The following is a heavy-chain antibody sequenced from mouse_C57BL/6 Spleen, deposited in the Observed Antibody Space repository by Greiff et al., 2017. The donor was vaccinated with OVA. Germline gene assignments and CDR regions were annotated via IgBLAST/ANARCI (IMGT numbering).Heavy chain of an antibody. D-gene: IGHD2-3*01. CDR1: GFTLSNYW. CDR2: IRLKSDNYAT. CDR3: TGRGLLLSDY. Sequence: EVKLMESGGGLVQPGGSMKLSCVASGFTLSNYWMNWVRQSPEKGLEWVAQIRLKSDNYATHYAESVKGRFTISRDDSKSSVYLQMNNLRAEDTGIYYCTGRGLLLSDYWGQGTTLTVSS. J-gene: IGHJ2*01. V-gene: IGHV6-3*01.